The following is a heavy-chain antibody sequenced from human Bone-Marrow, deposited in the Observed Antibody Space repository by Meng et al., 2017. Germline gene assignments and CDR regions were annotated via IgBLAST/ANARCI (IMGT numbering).Heavy chain of an antibody. Sequence: ASVKVSCKASGYTFTGYYMHWVRQAPGQGLEWMGWINPNSGGTNYAQTFQGRVTMTRDTSISTAYMELSRLRSDDTAVYYCARYRSSSGPNSLDYYYYGMDVWGQGTTVTVSS. D-gene: IGHD6-25*01. V-gene: IGHV1-2*02. J-gene: IGHJ6*02. CDR1: GYTFTGYY. CDR2: INPNSGGT. CDR3: ARYRSSSGPNSLDYYYYGMDV.